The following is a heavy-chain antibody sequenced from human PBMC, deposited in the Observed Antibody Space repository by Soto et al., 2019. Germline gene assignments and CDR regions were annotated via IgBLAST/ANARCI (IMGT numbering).Heavy chain of an antibody. J-gene: IGHJ3*02. V-gene: IGHV3-64*01. CDR1: GFTFSSYA. CDR3: ARQMGHYDYVWGSYAFDI. D-gene: IGHD3-16*01. CDR2: ISSNGGST. Sequence: GGSLRLSCAASGFTFSSYAMHWVRQAPGKGLEYVSAISSNGGSTYYANSVKGRLTISRDNSKNTLYLQMGSLRAEDMAVYYCARQMGHYDYVWGSYAFDIWGQGTMVTVSS.